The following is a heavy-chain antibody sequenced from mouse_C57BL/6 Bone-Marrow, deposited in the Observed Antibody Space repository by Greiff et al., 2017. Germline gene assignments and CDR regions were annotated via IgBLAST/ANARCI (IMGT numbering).Heavy chain of an antibody. D-gene: IGHD1-1*01. J-gene: IGHJ4*01. V-gene: IGHV1-69*01. CDR1: GYTFTSYW. CDR3: AREAYYVAMDY. Sequence: QVQLQQPGAELVMPGASVKLSCKASGYTFTSYWMHWVKQRPGQGLAWIGEIDPSDSYTNYNQKFTGKSTLTVDKSSSTAYMQLSSLTSEDSAVYYCAREAYYVAMDYWGQGTSVTVSS. CDR2: IDPSDSYT.